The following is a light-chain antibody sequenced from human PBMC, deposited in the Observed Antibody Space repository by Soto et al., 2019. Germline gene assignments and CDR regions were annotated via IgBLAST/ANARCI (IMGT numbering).Light chain of an antibody. J-gene: IGKJ1*01. CDR3: QEYNTWPWT. CDR1: QSVNSN. V-gene: IGKV3-15*01. CDR2: GAS. Sequence: ETVMTQSPATLSVSPGERATPSCRASQSVNSNLAWYQQKLGQAPRVLIYGASTRATGIPDRLSGSGSGTEFILTISSLQSEDFAVYYCQEYNTWPWTFGQGTKVDIK.